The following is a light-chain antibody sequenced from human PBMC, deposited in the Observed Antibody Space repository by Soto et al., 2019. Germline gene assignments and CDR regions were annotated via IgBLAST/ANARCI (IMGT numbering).Light chain of an antibody. J-gene: IGKJ4*02. Sequence: DIQMTQSPSTLSASVGDRVTITCRASQSISRGLAWYQQKPGKAPKLLIYKASSLESGVPARFSGSGSGTEFTRTIRSLQPDDFATYYCQQYNSYPSFGGGTKVEIK. CDR3: QQYNSYPS. CDR2: KAS. CDR1: QSISRG. V-gene: IGKV1-5*03.